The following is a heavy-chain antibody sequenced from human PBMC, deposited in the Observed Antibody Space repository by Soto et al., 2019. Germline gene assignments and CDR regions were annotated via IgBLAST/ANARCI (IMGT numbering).Heavy chain of an antibody. D-gene: IGHD1-1*01. CDR3: VRDLIAGTPSLHY. CDR2: IKGDGTER. V-gene: IGHV3-7*03. J-gene: IGHJ4*02. Sequence: EVQLVESGGGLVQPGGSLRLSCGDSGFTFSLYWMTWIRQAPGKGLEWVANIKGDGTERHYVASVSGRFTVSRDNAKNSLYLQMNSLRAEDTAVYYCVRDLIAGTPSLHYWGQRTLVAVSS. CDR1: GFTFSLYW.